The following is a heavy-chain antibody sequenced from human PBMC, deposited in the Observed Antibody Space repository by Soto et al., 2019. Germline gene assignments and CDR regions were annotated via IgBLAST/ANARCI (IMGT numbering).Heavy chain of an antibody. J-gene: IGHJ4*01. V-gene: IGHV1-69*13. Sequence: SVKVSCKASGGTFSSYAISWVRQAPGQGLEWMGGIIPIFGTANYAQKFQGRVTITADESTSTAYMELSSLRSEDTAVYYCASDSSVGSRSDYWGQEPWSPSPQ. CDR1: GGTFSSYA. D-gene: IGHD6-25*01. CDR2: IIPIFGTA. CDR3: ASDSSVGSRSDY.